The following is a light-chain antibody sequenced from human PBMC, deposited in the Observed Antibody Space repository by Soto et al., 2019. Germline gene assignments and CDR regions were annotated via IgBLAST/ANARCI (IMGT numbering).Light chain of an antibody. CDR3: CSYAGTYSRV. CDR1: SSDVGSYNL. Sequence: QSALTQPASVSGSPGQSITISCTGTSSDVGSYNLVSWYQQHPGKAPKLMIYEVSKRPSGVPNRFSGSKSGNTASLTISGLQAEDEADYYCCSYAGTYSRVFGGGTKLTVL. V-gene: IGLV2-23*02. CDR2: EVS. J-gene: IGLJ3*02.